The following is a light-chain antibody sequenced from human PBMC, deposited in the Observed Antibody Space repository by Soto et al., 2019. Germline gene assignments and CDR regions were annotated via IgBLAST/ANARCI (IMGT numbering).Light chain of an antibody. Sequence: PGTIVTLSCMTSQSVSSSYLSCYQHKPGQAPRLLIYGASTRAASIPARFCGSGSGTDFTLTISSLQPEDFAVYYCQQYGSSGTFGQGTKVDIK. CDR1: QSVSSSY. J-gene: IGKJ1*01. CDR2: GAS. V-gene: IGKV3-20*01. CDR3: QQYGSSGT.